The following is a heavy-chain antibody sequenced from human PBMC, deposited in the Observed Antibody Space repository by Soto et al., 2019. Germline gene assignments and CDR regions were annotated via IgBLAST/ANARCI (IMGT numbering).Heavy chain of an antibody. Sequence: QVQLQESGPGLVKPSQTLSLTCTVSGGSISSGGYYWTWIRQYPGKGPEWIGYIYSSGRPFYTPSIKSRVSISVDTSKNQFSLNLSSVTAADTAVYYCARGLSVTLFDYWGQGTLVTVSS. V-gene: IGHV4-31*03. CDR3: ARGLSVTLFDY. CDR2: IYSSGRP. CDR1: GGSISSGGYY. D-gene: IGHD4-17*01. J-gene: IGHJ4*02.